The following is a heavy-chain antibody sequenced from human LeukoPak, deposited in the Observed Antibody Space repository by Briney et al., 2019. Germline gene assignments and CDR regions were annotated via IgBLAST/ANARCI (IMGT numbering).Heavy chain of an antibody. J-gene: IGHJ6*02. Sequence: SETLSLTCTVSGGSISSYYWSWIRQPAGKGLEWIGRIYTSGSTNYNPSLKSRVTMSVDTPKNQFSLKLSSVTAADTAVYYCARVGTAPYYYYGMDVWGQGTTVTVSS. CDR1: GGSISSYY. CDR2: IYTSGST. V-gene: IGHV4-4*07. D-gene: IGHD5-18*01. CDR3: ARVGTAPYYYYGMDV.